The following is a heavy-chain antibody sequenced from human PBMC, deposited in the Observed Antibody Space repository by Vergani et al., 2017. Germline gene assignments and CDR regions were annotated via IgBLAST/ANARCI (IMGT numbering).Heavy chain of an antibody. V-gene: IGHV4-59*01. CDR1: GGSISSYY. CDR2: IYYSGST. Sequence: QVQLQESGPGLVKPSETLSLTCTVSGGSISSYYWSWIRQPPGKGLEWIGYIYYSGSTNYNPSLKSRVTISVDTSKNQFSLKLSSVTAADTAVYYCARRSRSWCPWAVDIWGQGTMVTVSS. J-gene: IGHJ3*02. CDR3: ARRSRSWCPWAVDI. D-gene: IGHD2-15*01.